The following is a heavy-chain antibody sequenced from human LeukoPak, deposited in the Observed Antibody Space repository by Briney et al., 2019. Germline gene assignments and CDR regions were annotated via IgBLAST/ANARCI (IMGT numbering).Heavy chain of an antibody. V-gene: IGHV3-33*01. D-gene: IGHD3-10*01. J-gene: IGHJ3*02. CDR1: GFTFSSYG. CDR2: IWYDGSNK. Sequence: GGSLRLSCAASGFTFSSYGMPWVRQAPGKGLGWVAVIWYDGSNKYYADSVKGRLTIYRDNSKNTLYLQMNSLRAEDTALYYCARDDSGRCGELSFAFDIWGQGTMVTVSS. CDR3: ARDDSGRCGELSFAFDI.